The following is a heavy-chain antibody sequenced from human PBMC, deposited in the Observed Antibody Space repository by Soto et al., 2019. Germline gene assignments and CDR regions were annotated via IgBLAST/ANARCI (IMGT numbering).Heavy chain of an antibody. CDR3: AKRETYGDSLYYFDY. CDR2: ISGSGGST. Sequence: GGSLRLSCAASGFTFSSYAMSWVRQAPGKGLEWVSAISGSGGSTYYADSVKGRFTISRDNSKNTLYLQMNSLRAEDTAVYYCAKRETYGDSLYYFDYWGQGXLVTVSS. CDR1: GFTFSSYA. V-gene: IGHV3-23*01. J-gene: IGHJ4*02. D-gene: IGHD4-17*01.